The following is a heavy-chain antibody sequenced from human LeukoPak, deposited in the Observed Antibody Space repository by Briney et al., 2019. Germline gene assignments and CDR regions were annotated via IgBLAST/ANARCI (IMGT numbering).Heavy chain of an antibody. J-gene: IGHJ4*02. CDR3: AKDWSGYCSGGSCYGDY. V-gene: IGHV3-30-3*01. D-gene: IGHD2-15*01. CDR2: ISYDGSNK. CDR1: GFTFSSYA. Sequence: GRSLRLSCAASGFTFSSYAMHWVRQAPGKGLEWVAVISYDGSNKYYADSVKGRFTISRDNSKNTLYLQMNSLRAEDTAVYYCAKDWSGYCSGGSCYGDYWGQGTLVTVSS.